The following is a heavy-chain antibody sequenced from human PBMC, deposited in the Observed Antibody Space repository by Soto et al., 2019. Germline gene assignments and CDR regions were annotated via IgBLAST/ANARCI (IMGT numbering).Heavy chain of an antibody. V-gene: IGHV4-4*07. D-gene: IGHD1-1*01. CDR1: GASISGFY. J-gene: IGHJ5*02. CDR2: IXXXGXT. Sequence: SETLSLTCTVSGASISGFYWSWIRKSAGKGLEWXGRIXXXGXTXXXPXXXXRVMMSVDTSKKQFSLKLRSVTAADTAVYYCVRDGTKTLRDWFDPWGQGISVTVSS. CDR3: VRDGTKTLRDWFDP.